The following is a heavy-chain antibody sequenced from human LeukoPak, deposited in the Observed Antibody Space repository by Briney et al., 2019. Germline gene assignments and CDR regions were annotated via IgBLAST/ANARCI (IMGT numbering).Heavy chain of an antibody. D-gene: IGHD6-19*01. J-gene: IGHJ1*01. CDR2: ISYDGSNK. Sequence: GRSLRLSCAASGFTFSSYGMHWVRQAPGKGLEWVAVISYDGSNKYYVDSVKGRFTISRDNSRNTLYLQMNSLRDEDTAVYYCAKGSSGWSLPEYFQHWGQGTLVTVSS. V-gene: IGHV3-30*18. CDR1: GFTFSSYG. CDR3: AKGSSGWSLPEYFQH.